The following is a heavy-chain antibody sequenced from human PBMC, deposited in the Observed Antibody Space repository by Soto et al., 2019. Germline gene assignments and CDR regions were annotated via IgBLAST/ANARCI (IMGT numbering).Heavy chain of an antibody. J-gene: IGHJ5*02. CDR2: ISAYNGDT. CDR1: GYTFTSYG. CDR3: AREIDESITIFGVVIYNWFDP. Sequence: ASVKVSCKASGYTFTSYGYAWVRQAPGQGLEWMGWISAYNGDTNYAQKFQDRVTLTTDTSTSTAYMELSNLGSDDTAVYYCAREIDESITIFGVVIYNWFDPWGQGTLVTVSS. V-gene: IGHV1-18*01. D-gene: IGHD3-3*01.